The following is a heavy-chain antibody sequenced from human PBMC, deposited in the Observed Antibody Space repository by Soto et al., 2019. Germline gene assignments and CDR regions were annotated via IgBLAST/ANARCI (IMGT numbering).Heavy chain of an antibody. Sequence: GASVKVSCKASGYTFTSYAMLWVRQAPGQRLEWMGWINAGNSNTKYSQKFQGRVTITRDTSATTTYIELTSLRSENTAVYYCASGHCSGDCYSDYWGQGTLVTVSS. CDR3: ASGHCSGDCYSDY. V-gene: IGHV1-3*01. CDR2: INAGNSNT. D-gene: IGHD2-21*02. J-gene: IGHJ4*02. CDR1: GYTFTSYA.